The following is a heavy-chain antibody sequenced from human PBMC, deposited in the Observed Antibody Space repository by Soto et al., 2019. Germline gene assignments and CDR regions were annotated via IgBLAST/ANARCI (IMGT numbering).Heavy chain of an antibody. CDR2: ISYDGSNK. CDR3: AKDRRLLLWFGEPRLDYGMDV. D-gene: IGHD3-10*01. J-gene: IGHJ6*02. Sequence: QVQLVESGGGVVQPGRSLRLSCAASGFTFSSYGMHWVRQAPGKGLEWVAVISYDGSNKYYADSVKGRFTISRDNSKNTLYLQMNSPRAEDTAVYYCAKDRRLLLWFGEPRLDYGMDVWGQGTTVTVSS. CDR1: GFTFSSYG. V-gene: IGHV3-30*18.